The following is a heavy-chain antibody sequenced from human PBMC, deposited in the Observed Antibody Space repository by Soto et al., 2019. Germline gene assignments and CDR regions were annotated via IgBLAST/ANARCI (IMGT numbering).Heavy chain of an antibody. CDR3: ARGTTVVKYGMDV. J-gene: IGHJ6*02. D-gene: IGHD4-17*01. Sequence: PPGKGLEWIGYIYYSGSTYYNPSLKSRVTISVDTSKNQFSLKLSSVTAADTAVYYCARGTTVVKYGMDVRGQGTTVTVSS. V-gene: IGHV4-31*02. CDR2: IYYSGST.